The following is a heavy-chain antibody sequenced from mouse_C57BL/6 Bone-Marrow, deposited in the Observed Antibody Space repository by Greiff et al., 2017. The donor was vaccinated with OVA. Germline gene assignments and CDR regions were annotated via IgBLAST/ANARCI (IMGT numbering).Heavy chain of an antibody. CDR3: SITTVVAHWYFDV. V-gene: IGHV11-2*01. Sequence: EVHLVETGGGLVQPGGSRGLSCEGSGFTFSGFWMSWVRQTPGKTLEWIGDINSDGSAINYAPSIKDRFTIFRDNDKSTLYLQMSNVRSEDTATYFCSITTVVAHWYFDVWGTGTTVTVSS. CDR1: GFTFSGFW. CDR2: INSDGSAI. D-gene: IGHD1-1*01. J-gene: IGHJ1*03.